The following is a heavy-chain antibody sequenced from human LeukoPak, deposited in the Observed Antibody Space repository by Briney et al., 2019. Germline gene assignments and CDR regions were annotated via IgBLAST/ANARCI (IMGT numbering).Heavy chain of an antibody. J-gene: IGHJ4*02. V-gene: IGHV3-23*01. CDR3: AKDRGYYDSSGYYLSYFDY. D-gene: IGHD3-22*01. CDR2: ISGSGGST. CDR1: GFTFSSYA. Sequence: GGSLRLSCAASGFTFSSYAMSWVRQAPGKGLEWVSAISGSGGSTYYADSVKGRFTISRDNSKNTLYLQMNSLRAEDTAVYYCAKDRGYYDSSGYYLSYFDYWGQGTLVTVSS.